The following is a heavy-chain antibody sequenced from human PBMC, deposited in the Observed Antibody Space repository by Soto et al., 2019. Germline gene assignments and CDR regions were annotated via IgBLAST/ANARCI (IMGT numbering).Heavy chain of an antibody. CDR2: IYNSGST. CDR3: ARLNPGLAAAGGSSYYYYYYGMDV. CDR1: GGSISSSSYY. D-gene: IGHD6-13*01. Sequence: SETLSLTCTVSGGSISSSSYYWGWIRQPPGKGLEWIGSIYNSGSTYYNPSLKNQVTISVDTSKNQFSLKLSSVTAADMVLYYFARLNPGLAAAGGSSYYYYYYGMDVWGQGTTVTVSS. V-gene: IGHV4-39*01. J-gene: IGHJ6*02.